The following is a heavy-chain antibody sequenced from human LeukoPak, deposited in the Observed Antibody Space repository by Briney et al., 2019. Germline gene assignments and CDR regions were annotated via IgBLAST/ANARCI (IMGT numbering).Heavy chain of an antibody. D-gene: IGHD3-22*01. CDR3: ASTPLVYYDSSGLFDY. CDR2: IYHSGST. Sequence: SETLSLTCTVSGYSISSGYYWGWIRQPPGKGLEWIGSIYHSGSTYYNPSLKSRVTISVDTSKNQFSLKLSSVTAADTAVYYCASTPLVYYDSSGLFDYWGQGTLVTVSS. CDR1: GYSISSGYY. J-gene: IGHJ4*02. V-gene: IGHV4-38-2*02.